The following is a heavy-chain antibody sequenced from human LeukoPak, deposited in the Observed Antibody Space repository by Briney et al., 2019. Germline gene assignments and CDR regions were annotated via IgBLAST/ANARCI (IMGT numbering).Heavy chain of an antibody. J-gene: IGHJ4*02. CDR2: IHYSGNT. CDR3: ARSFDY. Sequence: SETLSLTCTISGGSISSNSHYWGWVRQPPGKGLEWIGSIHYSGNTFYNPSLKSRVTISVDTSKNQFSLKLSSVTAADTAVYYCARSFDYWGQGTLVTVSS. V-gene: IGHV4-39*07. CDR1: GGSISSNSHY.